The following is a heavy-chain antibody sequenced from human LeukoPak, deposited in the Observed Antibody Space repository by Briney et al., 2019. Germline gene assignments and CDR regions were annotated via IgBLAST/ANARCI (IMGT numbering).Heavy chain of an antibody. J-gene: IGHJ6*03. D-gene: IGHD3-10*01. CDR2: IIPIFGTT. CDR1: GGTFSSFA. V-gene: IGHV1-69*13. Sequence: ASVKVSCKASGGTFSSFAISWVRQAPGQGLEWMGGIIPIFGTTNYAQKFQGRVTITADESTSTAYMELNSLRSEDTAVYYCARADYYGSGSLRYYYQMDVWGKGTTVTVSS. CDR3: ARADYYGSGSLRYYYQMDV.